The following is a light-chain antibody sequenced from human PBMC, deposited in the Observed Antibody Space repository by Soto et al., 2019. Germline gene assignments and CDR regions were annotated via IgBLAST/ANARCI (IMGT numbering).Light chain of an antibody. CDR3: QQYDTSPRT. CDR2: DAS. J-gene: IGKJ1*01. CDR1: QSVSSSY. Sequence: EIVLTQSPGTLPLSPGERATLSCRASQSVSSSYLAWYQQKPGQAPRLLIYDASSRATGIPDRFSGSGSGTDYSLTISRLEPEDFAVYYCQQYDTSPRTFGQGTKVDIK. V-gene: IGKV3-20*01.